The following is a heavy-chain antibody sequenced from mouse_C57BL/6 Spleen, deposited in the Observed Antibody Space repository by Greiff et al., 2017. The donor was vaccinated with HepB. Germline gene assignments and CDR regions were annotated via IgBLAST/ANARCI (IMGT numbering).Heavy chain of an antibody. J-gene: IGHJ2*01. CDR1: GYTFTSYG. V-gene: IGHV1-81*01. CDR2: IYPRSGNT. Sequence: QVQLKQSGAELARPGASVKLSCKASGYTFTSYGISWVKQRTGQGLEWIGEIYPRSGNTYYNEKFKGKATLTADKSSSTAYMELRSLTSEDSAVYFCARGPAYGPYFDYWGQGTTLTVSS. D-gene: IGHD1-1*02. CDR3: ARGPAYGPYFDY.